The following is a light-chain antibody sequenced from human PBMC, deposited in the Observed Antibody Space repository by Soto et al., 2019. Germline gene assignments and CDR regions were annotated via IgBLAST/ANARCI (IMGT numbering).Light chain of an antibody. Sequence: QSVLSQPPSASGTPGQRVTISCSGRTSNIGSNIVSWYQQLPGTAPKLVIFADNQRPSGVPDRFSGSKSANTASLTVSGLQADDEADYYCVSYTNKKNLIFGGGTKLTVL. J-gene: IGLJ2*01. V-gene: IGLV1-44*01. CDR2: ADN. CDR1: TSNIGSNI. CDR3: VSYTNKKNLI.